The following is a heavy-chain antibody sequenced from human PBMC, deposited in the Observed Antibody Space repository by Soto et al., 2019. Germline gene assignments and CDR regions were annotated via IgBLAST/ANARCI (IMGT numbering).Heavy chain of an antibody. CDR3: ARENSVQAWLHHFDH. CDR2: ISDDGASI. D-gene: IGHD5-18*01. Sequence: PGRSLRLSCEASGFSFSSFAMNWVRQAPGRGLEWVSYISDDGASIYYADSLKGRFTISRDNAKNSLSLQMNNLRAEDTAVYYCARENSVQAWLHHFDHWGLGTLVTVSS. CDR1: GFSFSSFA. J-gene: IGHJ4*02. V-gene: IGHV3-48*03.